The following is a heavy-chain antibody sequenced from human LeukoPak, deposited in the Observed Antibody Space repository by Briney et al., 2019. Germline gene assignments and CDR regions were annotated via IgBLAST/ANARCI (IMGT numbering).Heavy chain of an antibody. J-gene: IGHJ4*02. CDR3: ARLGYCGGDCYF. V-gene: IGHV4-39*01. D-gene: IGHD2-21*02. CDR2: IYYSGST. Sequence: SETLSLTCTVSGGSISSSGYYWGWIRQPPGTGLEGIGSIYYSGSTYYNPSLKSRVTISVDTSKNQFSLKLSSVTAADTAVYYCARLGYCGGDCYFWGQGTLVTVSS. CDR1: GGSISSSGYY.